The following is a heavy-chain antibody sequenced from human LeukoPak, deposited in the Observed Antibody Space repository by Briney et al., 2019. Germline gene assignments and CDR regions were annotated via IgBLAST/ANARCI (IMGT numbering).Heavy chain of an antibody. CDR2: IYYSGST. V-gene: IGHV4-59*01. D-gene: IGHD2-2*01. J-gene: IGHJ5*02. Sequence: SETLSLTCTVSGGSIRRYYWSWIRQPPGKGLEWIGYIYYSGSTNYNPSLKSRVTISVDTSKNQFSLKLSSVTAADTAVYYCARVYIVVVPAAMNWFDPWGQGTLVTVSS. CDR1: GGSIRRYY. CDR3: ARVYIVVVPAAMNWFDP.